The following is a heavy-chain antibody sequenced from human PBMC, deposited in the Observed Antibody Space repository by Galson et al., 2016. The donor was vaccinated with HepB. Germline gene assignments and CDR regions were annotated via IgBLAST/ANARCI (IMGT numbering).Heavy chain of an antibody. CDR1: QFDFSRYA. J-gene: IGHJ4*02. V-gene: IGHV3-30*04. CDR3: AKDRGSSGYYTFDH. D-gene: IGHD3-22*01. CDR2: KSFDGRNE. Sequence: SLRLSCAASQFDFSRYAMHWVRQAPGEGLEWVAGKSFDGRNEYYADSVKGRFTISRDNPKNTLYLEMNNLRPEDTAVYFCAKDRGSSGYYTFDHWGQGTLVTVSS.